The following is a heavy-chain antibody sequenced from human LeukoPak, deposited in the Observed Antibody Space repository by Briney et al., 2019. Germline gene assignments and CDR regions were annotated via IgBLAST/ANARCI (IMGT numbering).Heavy chain of an antibody. J-gene: IGHJ4*02. CDR2: IDQDGSEK. CDR3: ARLDTAMGYFDY. Sequence: GGSLRLSCAAPGLTFSSSYWMSWVRQAPGKGLEWVANIDQDGSEKNYVDSVKGRFTISRDSAKNSLNLQMNSLRAEDTAVYYCARLDTAMGYFDYWGQGTLVTVSS. V-gene: IGHV3-7*01. CDR1: GLTFSSSYW. D-gene: IGHD5-18*01.